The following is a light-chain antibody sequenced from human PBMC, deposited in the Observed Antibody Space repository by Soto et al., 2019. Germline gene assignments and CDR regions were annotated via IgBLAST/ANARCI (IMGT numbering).Light chain of an antibody. CDR2: GAS. J-gene: IGKJ1*01. CDR3: QQYGSSPWT. Sequence: ETVLTQSPGTLSLSPGERATLSCRASQTIRSNYLAWYQQTPGQAPRLVIYGASNRATGIADRFSGSGSGTDFTLIISRLEPEDFAVYYCQQYGSSPWTFGQGTKVEIK. V-gene: IGKV3-20*01. CDR1: QTIRSNY.